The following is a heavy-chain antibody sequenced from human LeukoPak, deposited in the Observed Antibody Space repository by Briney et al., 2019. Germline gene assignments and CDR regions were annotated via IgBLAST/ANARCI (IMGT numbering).Heavy chain of an antibody. CDR1: GYTFTSYG. CDR3: ALHYYDSSGYYSSDY. J-gene: IGHJ4*02. D-gene: IGHD3-22*01. CDR2: ISAYNGNT. V-gene: IGHV1-18*01. Sequence: GASVKVSCKXSGYTFTSYGISWVRQAPGQGLEWMGWISAYNGNTNYAQKLQGRVTMTTDTSTSTAYMELRSLRSDDTAVYYCALHYYDSSGYYSSDYWGQGTLVTVSS.